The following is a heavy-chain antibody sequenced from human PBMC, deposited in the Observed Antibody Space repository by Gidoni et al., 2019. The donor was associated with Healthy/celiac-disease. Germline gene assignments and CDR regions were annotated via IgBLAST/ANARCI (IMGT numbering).Heavy chain of an antibody. CDR2: IKSKTDGGTT. V-gene: IGHV3-15*01. CDR3: TTDVGHYDFWSGPSLYYFDY. D-gene: IGHD3-3*01. J-gene: IGHJ4*02. Sequence: VRQAPGKGLEWVGRIKSKTDGGTTDYAAPVKGRFTISRDDSKNTLYLQMNSLKTEDTAVYYCTTDVGHYDFWSGPSLYYFDYWGQGTLVTVSS.